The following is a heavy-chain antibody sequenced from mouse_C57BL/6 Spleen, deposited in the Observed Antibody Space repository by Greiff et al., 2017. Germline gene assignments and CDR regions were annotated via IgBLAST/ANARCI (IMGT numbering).Heavy chain of an antibody. CDR1: GFTFSDYG. V-gene: IGHV5-17*01. CDR3: ARSNDGSSYVYWYFDV. CDR2: ISRGSSTI. Sequence: EVQLVESGGGLVKPGGSLKLSCAASGFTFSDYGMHWVRQAPEKGLEWVAYISRGSSTIYYAETVKGRFTISRDNAKNTLFLQMTSLRSEDTAMYYCARSNDGSSYVYWYFDVWGTGTTVTVSS. J-gene: IGHJ1*03. D-gene: IGHD1-1*01.